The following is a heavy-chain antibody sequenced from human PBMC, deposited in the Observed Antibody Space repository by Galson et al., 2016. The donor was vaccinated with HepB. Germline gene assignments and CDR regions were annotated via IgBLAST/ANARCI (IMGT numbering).Heavy chain of an antibody. D-gene: IGHD6-19*01. CDR2: INSDGSST. V-gene: IGHV3-74*01. Sequence: SLRLSCAASGFTFSSYWMHWVRQVPGKGLVWVSRINSDGSSTSYADSVKGRFTISRDNAKNTLYLQMNSLGDEDTAVYYCAGDAEYSNGWFPHYWGQGTLVTVSS. CDR3: AGDAEYSNGWFPHY. J-gene: IGHJ4*02. CDR1: GFTFSSYW.